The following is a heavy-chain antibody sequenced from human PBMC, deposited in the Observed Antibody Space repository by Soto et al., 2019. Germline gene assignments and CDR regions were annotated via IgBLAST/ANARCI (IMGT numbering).Heavy chain of an antibody. CDR2: MNPNSGNT. V-gene: IGHV1-8*02. J-gene: IGHJ6*02. CDR1: GYTFTSYD. Sequence: QVQLVQSGAEVKKPGASVKVSCKASGYTFTSYDINWVRQATGQGLEWMGWMNPNSGNTGYAQKFQGRVTMTRNTSIITAYMELSSVRSEDTAVYSCARATSRCYYTYFYYGMDDWGQGTTVTVSS. D-gene: IGHD1-26*01. CDR3: ARATSRCYYTYFYYGMDD.